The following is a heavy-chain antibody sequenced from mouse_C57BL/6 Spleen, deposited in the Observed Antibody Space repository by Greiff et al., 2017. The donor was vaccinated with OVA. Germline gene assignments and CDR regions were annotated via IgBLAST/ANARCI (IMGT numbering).Heavy chain of an antibody. Sequence: EVKVVESGGDLVKPGGSLKLSCAASGFTFSSYGMSWVRQTPDKRLEWVATISSGGSYTYYPDSVKGRFTISRDNAKNTLYLQMSSLKSEDTAMYYCASLVTTEGYYYAMDYWGQGTSVTVSS. V-gene: IGHV5-6*01. CDR2: ISSGGSYT. CDR3: ASLVTTEGYYYAMDY. J-gene: IGHJ4*01. CDR1: GFTFSSYG. D-gene: IGHD2-2*01.